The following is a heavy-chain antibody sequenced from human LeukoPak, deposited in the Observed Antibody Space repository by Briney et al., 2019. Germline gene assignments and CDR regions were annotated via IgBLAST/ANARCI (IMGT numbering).Heavy chain of an antibody. J-gene: IGHJ3*02. V-gene: IGHV3-7*01. D-gene: IGHD3-10*01. Sequence: PGGSLRLSCAASEFNFRNYWMSWVRQAPGKGLEWVANINRDGSQKYYVDSVKGRFTISRDNAKNSLYLQMNSLRAEDTALYYCARGWVRGGIRGDIWGQGTMVTVSS. CDR1: EFNFRNYW. CDR2: INRDGSQK. CDR3: ARGWVRGGIRGDI.